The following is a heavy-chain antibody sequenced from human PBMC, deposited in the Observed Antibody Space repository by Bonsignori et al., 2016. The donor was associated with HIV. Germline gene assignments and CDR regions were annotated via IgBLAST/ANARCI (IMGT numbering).Heavy chain of an antibody. CDR1: GYTFTNND. J-gene: IGHJ3*02. D-gene: IGHD3-22*01. V-gene: IGHV1-8*01. CDR2: MNPKSGNT. CDR3: ARGPVNYYDNSGYYYVGDAFDI. Sequence: ASVKVSCKASGYTFTNNDINWVRQATGQGPEWMGWMNPKSGNTGYAQKFQGRITMTRNTSRSTAYMELSSLRSEDTAVYYCARGPVNYYDNSGYYYVGDAFDIWGPRGQWSPSPQ.